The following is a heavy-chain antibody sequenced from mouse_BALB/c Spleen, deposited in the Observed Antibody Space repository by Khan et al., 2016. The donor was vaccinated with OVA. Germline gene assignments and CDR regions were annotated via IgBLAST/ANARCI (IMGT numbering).Heavy chain of an antibody. V-gene: IGHV1-7*01. J-gene: IGHJ2*01. CDR3: ARRGLRWDFDY. D-gene: IGHD1-1*01. Sequence: QVRLQQSGAELAKPGASVKMSCKASGYTFINYWILWVKQRPGPGLEWIGYINPSTGYTEYNQNFKDKATLTADKSSSTAYMQLSSLTSEDSAVYYCARRGLRWDFDYWGQGTTLTVSS. CDR1: GYTFINYW. CDR2: INPSTGYT.